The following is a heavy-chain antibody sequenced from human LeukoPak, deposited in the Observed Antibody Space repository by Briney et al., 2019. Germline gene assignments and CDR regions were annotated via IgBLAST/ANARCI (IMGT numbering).Heavy chain of an antibody. J-gene: IGHJ4*02. V-gene: IGHV3-30*02. D-gene: IGHD3-10*01. CDR2: IRYDGSNK. CDR3: ARTDIGGSGSLTPFDY. CDR1: GFTFSSYG. Sequence: GGSLRLSCAASGFTFSSYGMHWVRQAPGKGLEWVAFIRYDGSNKYYADSVKGRFTISRDNSKNTLYLQMNSLRAEDTAVYYCARTDIGGSGSLTPFDYWGQGTLVTVSS.